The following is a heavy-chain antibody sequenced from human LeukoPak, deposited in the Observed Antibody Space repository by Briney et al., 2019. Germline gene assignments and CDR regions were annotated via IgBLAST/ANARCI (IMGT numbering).Heavy chain of an antibody. Sequence: SVKVSCKASGGTFSSYAISWVRQAPGQGLEWMGRIIPIFGIANYAQKFQGRVTITADKSTSTAYMELSSLRSEDTAVYYCASRRRPGSTAQYYYYYYGMDVWGQGTTVTVSS. V-gene: IGHV1-69*04. J-gene: IGHJ6*02. D-gene: IGHD3-10*01. CDR1: GGTFSSYA. CDR2: IIPIFGIA. CDR3: ASRRRPGSTAQYYYYYYGMDV.